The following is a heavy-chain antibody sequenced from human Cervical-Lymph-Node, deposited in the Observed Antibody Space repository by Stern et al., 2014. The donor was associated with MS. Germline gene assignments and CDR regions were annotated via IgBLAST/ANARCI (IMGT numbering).Heavy chain of an antibody. CDR2: INPNTGGT. Sequence: MQLVESGAEVKKPGASVKVSCKTSGYIFTGYYIHWVRQAPGQGLEWMAWINPNTGGTKYAQKFQCRVTMSRDTSISTAYVELSSLTSDDTAVYYCARDQRGITIFGVVTDYYYLGMDVWGQGTTVTVSS. CDR3: ARDQRGITIFGVVTDYYYLGMDV. V-gene: IGHV1-2*02. D-gene: IGHD3-3*01. J-gene: IGHJ6*02. CDR1: GYIFTGYY.